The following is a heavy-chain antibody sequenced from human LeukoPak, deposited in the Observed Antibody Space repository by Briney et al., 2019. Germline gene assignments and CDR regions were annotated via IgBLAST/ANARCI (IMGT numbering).Heavy chain of an antibody. Sequence: GGSLRLSCAASGFIFSSYAMTWVRQAPGKGLEWVSASEGSTYYADSVEGRFTISRDNSKNTLYLEMNSLRADDTAIYYCARGESGSEGFDYWGQGTLVTVSS. V-gene: IGHV3-23*01. D-gene: IGHD1-26*01. CDR1: GFIFSSYA. CDR3: ARGESGSEGFDY. CDR2: SEGST. J-gene: IGHJ4*02.